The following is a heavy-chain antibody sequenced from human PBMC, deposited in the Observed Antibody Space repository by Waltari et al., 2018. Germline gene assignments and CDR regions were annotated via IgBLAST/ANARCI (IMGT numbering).Heavy chain of an antibody. J-gene: IGHJ6*02. D-gene: IGHD3-22*01. V-gene: IGHV3-53*01. CDR1: GFTVSSNY. CDR3: ARGAHSSGYYYVGYYYYGMDV. Sequence: EVQLVESGGGLIQPGGSLRLSCAASGFTVSSNYMSWVRQAPGKGLEWVSVIYSGGSTYYADSVKGRFTISRDNSKNTLYLQMNSLRAEDTAVYCCARGAHSSGYYYVGYYYYGMDVWGQGTTVTVSS. CDR2: IYSGGST.